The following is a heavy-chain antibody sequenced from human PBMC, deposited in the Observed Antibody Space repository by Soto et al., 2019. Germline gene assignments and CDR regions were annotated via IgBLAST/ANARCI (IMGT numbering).Heavy chain of an antibody. Sequence: PGVSLRLSCVASGFTFGSHGMHWVRQAPGKGLEWVAVISYYGSNKYYADSVKGRFTISRDNSKNTLYLQMNSLRAEDTAVYYCARVGIPLEYYYGMDVWGQGTTVTVSS. CDR3: ARVGIPLEYYYGMDV. D-gene: IGHD2-21*01. J-gene: IGHJ6*02. CDR2: ISYYGSNK. CDR1: GFTFGSHG. V-gene: IGHV3-30-3*01.